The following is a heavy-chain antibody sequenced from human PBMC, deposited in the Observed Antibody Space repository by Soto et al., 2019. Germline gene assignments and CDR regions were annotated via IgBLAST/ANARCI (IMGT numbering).Heavy chain of an antibody. Sequence: EVQLLESGGGLVQPGGSLRLSCEGSGFTFINYAMNWVRQAPGKGLEWVSAVSGGGDTTFYADSVNGRFTISRDNSKNTVSLQINSLGVDYTALYYCARKVPGSTSLPIYWYFDLWGRGTLVTVSS. J-gene: IGHJ2*01. CDR1: GFTFINYA. CDR3: ARKVPGSTSLPIYWYFDL. CDR2: VSGGGDTT. D-gene: IGHD3-10*01. V-gene: IGHV3-23*01.